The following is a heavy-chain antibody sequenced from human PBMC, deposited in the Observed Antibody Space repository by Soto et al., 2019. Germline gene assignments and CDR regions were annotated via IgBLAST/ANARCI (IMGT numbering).Heavy chain of an antibody. D-gene: IGHD6-13*01. CDR3: ARGDLTSSWYRVGFDY. CDR1: GGSISSYY. CDR2: IYYSGST. V-gene: IGHV4-59*01. J-gene: IGHJ4*02. Sequence: SETLSLTCTVSGGSISSYYWSWIRQPPGKGLEWIGYIYYSGSTNYNPSLKSRVTISVDTSKNQFSLKLSSVTAADTAVYYCARGDLTSSWYRVGFDYWGQGTLVTVSS.